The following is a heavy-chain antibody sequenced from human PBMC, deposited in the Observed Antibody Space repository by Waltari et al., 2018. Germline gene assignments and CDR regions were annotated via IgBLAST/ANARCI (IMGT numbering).Heavy chain of an antibody. J-gene: IGHJ6*02. V-gene: IGHV4-39*01. CDR2: MYYSGST. Sequence: QLQLQESGPGLVRPSETLSLPCSVSGDSISNSLYYWAWIRQPPGKGRGWMGSMYYSGSTYYNPSLKSRVTMSVDTSKKQFSLKLSSVTAADTAVYYCARPSSDNYYYGINVWGQGTTVTVSS. CDR3: ARPSSDNYYYGINV. D-gene: IGHD1-26*01. CDR1: GDSISNSLYY.